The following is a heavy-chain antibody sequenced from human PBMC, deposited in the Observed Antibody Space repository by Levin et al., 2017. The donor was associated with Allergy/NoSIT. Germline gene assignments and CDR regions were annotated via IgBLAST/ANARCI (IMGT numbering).Heavy chain of an antibody. V-gene: IGHV1-3*01. J-gene: IGHJ5*02. CDR3: ARDLYRDSSGYYGS. CDR1: GYTFTSYA. CDR2: IDAGNGHT. Sequence: GESLKISCKASGYTFTSYAMHWVRQAPGQRLEWMGWIDAGNGHTKYSQRLQGRVTITRDTSASTAYMELSSLRSEDTAVYYCARDLYRDSSGYYGSWGQGTLVTVSS. D-gene: IGHD3-22*01.